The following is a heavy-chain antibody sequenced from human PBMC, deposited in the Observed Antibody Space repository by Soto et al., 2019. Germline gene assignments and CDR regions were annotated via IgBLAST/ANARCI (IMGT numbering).Heavy chain of an antibody. Sequence: GGSLRLSCAASGFTLSSYWMTWVRQAPGKGLEWVANIKQDGSEKYYVDSVKGRFTISRDNAKNSLYLQMNSLRAEDTAMYYCARVRGSNSLDYWGQGTLVTVSS. J-gene: IGHJ4*02. CDR1: GFTLSSYW. D-gene: IGHD2-21*01. CDR3: ARVRGSNSLDY. CDR2: IKQDGSEK. V-gene: IGHV3-7*05.